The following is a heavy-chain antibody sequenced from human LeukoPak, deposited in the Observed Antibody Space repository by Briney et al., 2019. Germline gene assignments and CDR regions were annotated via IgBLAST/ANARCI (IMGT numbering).Heavy chain of an antibody. D-gene: IGHD5-12*01. CDR3: ARDPLPNISGYDRTPAGAFDI. CDR2: IYYSGST. CDR1: GSSISSYY. J-gene: IGHJ3*02. V-gene: IGHV4-59*01. Sequence: PSETLSLTCTVSGSSISSYYWSWIRQPPGKGLEWIGYIYYSGSTNYNPSLKSRVTISVDTSKNQFSLKLSSVTAADTTVYYCARDPLPNISGYDRTPAGAFDIWGQGTMVTVSS.